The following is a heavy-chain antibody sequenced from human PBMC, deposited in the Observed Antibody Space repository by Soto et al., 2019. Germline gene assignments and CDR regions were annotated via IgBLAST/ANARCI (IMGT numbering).Heavy chain of an antibody. CDR2: INHSGST. Sequence: PSETLSLTCAVFGGSFSGYYWSWIRQPPGKGLEWIGEINHSGSTNYNPSLKSRVTISVDTSKNQFSLKLSSVTAADTAVYYCVCSVGYCSGGSCYRGRYYYGMDVWGQGTTVTVSS. CDR1: GGSFSGYY. J-gene: IGHJ6*02. CDR3: VCSVGYCSGGSCYRGRYYYGMDV. D-gene: IGHD2-15*01. V-gene: IGHV4-34*01.